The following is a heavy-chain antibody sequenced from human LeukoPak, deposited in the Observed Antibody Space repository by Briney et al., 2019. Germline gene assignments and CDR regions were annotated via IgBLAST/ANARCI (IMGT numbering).Heavy chain of an antibody. CDR3: ARVSAAGTHDAFDI. CDR2: IYHSGST. J-gene: IGHJ3*02. D-gene: IGHD6-13*01. Sequence: SETLSLTCTVSGGSISSGGYYWSWIRQPPGKGLEWIGYIYHSGSTYYNPSLKSRVTISVDRSKNQFSLKLSSVTAADTAVYYCARVSAAGTHDAFDIWGQGTMVTVSS. V-gene: IGHV4-30-2*01. CDR1: GGSISSGGYY.